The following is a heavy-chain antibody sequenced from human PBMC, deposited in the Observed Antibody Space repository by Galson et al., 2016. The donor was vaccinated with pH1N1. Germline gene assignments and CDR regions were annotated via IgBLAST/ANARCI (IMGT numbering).Heavy chain of an antibody. CDR2: IKEDGSEK. D-gene: IGHD4-23*01. Sequence: SLRLSCAASGFTFSDYWMTWVRQAPGKGLEWVANIKEDGSEKHYVDSVKGRFIISRDNAKNSLYLQMSSLRAEDTALYSCARRIYGGNSYWGQGTLVTVSS. J-gene: IGHJ4*02. V-gene: IGHV3-7*01. CDR3: ARRIYGGNSY. CDR1: GFTFSDYW.